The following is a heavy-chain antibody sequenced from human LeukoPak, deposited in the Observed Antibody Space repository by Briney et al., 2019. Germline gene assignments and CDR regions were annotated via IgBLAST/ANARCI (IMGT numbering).Heavy chain of an antibody. CDR2: TYYRSKWYN. D-gene: IGHD3-3*01. Sequence: SQTLSLTCVISGDSVSSNSAAWNWIRQSPSRGLEWLGRTYYRSKWYNDYAVSVKSRITINPDTSKNQFSLQLNSVTPEDTAVYYCARGGSRSYDFWSGYNYYYYGMDVWGQGTTVTVSS. J-gene: IGHJ6*02. CDR1: GDSVSSNSAA. V-gene: IGHV6-1*01. CDR3: ARGGSRSYDFWSGYNYYYYGMDV.